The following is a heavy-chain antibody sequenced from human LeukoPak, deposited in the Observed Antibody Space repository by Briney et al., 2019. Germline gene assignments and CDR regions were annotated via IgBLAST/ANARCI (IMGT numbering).Heavy chain of an antibody. CDR3: SRRGDRGNHADY. J-gene: IGHJ4*02. CDR1: GYTFTHYY. D-gene: IGHD1-14*01. Sequence: ASVTVSCKASGYTFTHYYMHRVRQAPGQGLEWMGRINPSSGSTAYAHKFQDRPTLTRDMSASTLYIELSSQESEDTAVYYCSRRGDRGNHADYWGQGTLVTVSS. V-gene: IGHV1-46*01. CDR2: INPSSGST.